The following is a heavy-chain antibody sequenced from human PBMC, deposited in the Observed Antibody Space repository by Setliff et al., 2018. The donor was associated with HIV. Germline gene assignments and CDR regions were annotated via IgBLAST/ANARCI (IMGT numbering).Heavy chain of an antibody. Sequence: LRLSCEASGLPFTSHAMSWVRQAPGKGLEWLSVISGHTINIYYADSVKGRFTISRDNSKNTLYLQLNSLRADDTAVYYCAKRLGGSNTWYHVDNWGQGTLVTVSS. J-gene: IGHJ4*02. CDR2: ISGHTINI. V-gene: IGHV3-23*01. CDR3: AKRLGGSNTWYHVDN. CDR1: GLPFTSHA. D-gene: IGHD6-13*01.